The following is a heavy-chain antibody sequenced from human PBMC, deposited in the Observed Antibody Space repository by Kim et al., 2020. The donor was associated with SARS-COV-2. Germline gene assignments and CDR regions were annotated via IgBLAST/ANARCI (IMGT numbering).Heavy chain of an antibody. V-gene: IGHV3-21*01. D-gene: IGHD3-10*01. J-gene: IGHJ4*02. Sequence: GGSLRLSCAASGFTFSSYSMNWVRQAPGKGLEWVSSISSSSSYIYYADSVKGRFTISRDNAKNSLYLQMNSLRAEDTAVYYCARGVSGAMVRGVIITDPLRWGQGTLVTVSS. CDR2: ISSSSSYI. CDR1: GFTFSSYS. CDR3: ARGVSGAMVRGVIITDPLR.